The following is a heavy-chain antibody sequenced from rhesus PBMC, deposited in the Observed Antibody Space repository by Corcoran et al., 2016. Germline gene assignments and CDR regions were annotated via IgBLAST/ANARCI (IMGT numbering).Heavy chain of an antibody. J-gene: IGHJ4*01. V-gene: IGHV4-173*01. CDR1: GGPISSNY. CDR2: ISGSGWST. D-gene: IGHD3-16*01. Sequence: QLQLQESGPGLVKPSETLSITCAVSGGPISSNYWSWIRQPPGQGRGWIGRISGSGWSTDYTPSLQSRFTISTDTSKNQFSLKLSSVTAADPAVYYCAMGWFSYSGSYYYFDYWGQGVLVTVSS. CDR3: AMGWFSYSGSYYYFDY.